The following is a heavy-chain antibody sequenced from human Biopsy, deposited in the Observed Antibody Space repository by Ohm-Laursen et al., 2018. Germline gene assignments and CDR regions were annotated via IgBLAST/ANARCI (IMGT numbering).Heavy chain of an antibody. CDR3: ARSRGSSGIATIYYYGMDV. J-gene: IGHJ6*02. CDR1: DFIFSNYD. Sequence: SLRLSCAAPDFIFSNYDMHWVRQTPGKGLEWVSTISSSSDNIYYVDSVKGRFTISRDNAKNSLYLQMNSLRAEDTAVYYCARSRGSSGIATIYYYGMDVWGPGTTVTVSS. D-gene: IGHD3-10*01. CDR2: ISSSSDNI. V-gene: IGHV3-21*01.